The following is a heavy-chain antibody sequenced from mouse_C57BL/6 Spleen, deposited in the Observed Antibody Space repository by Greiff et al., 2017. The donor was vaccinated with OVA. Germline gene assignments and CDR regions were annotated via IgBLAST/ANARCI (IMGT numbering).Heavy chain of an antibody. CDR1: GFTFSSYG. CDR3: ARHSMGRPWFAY. J-gene: IGHJ3*01. D-gene: IGHD2-10*02. Sequence: EVKLVESGGDLVKPGGSLKLSCAASGFTFSSYGMSWVRQTPDKRLEWVATISSGGSYTYYPDSVKGRFTISRDNAKNTLYLQMSSLQSEDTAMYYCARHSMGRPWFAYWGQGPLVTVSA. CDR2: ISSGGSYT. V-gene: IGHV5-6*01.